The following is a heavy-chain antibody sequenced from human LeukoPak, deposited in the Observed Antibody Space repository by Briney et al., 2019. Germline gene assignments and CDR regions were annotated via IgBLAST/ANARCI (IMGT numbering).Heavy chain of an antibody. D-gene: IGHD4-23*01. CDR1: GFTFSSYS. V-gene: IGHV3-21*01. Sequence: GGSLRLSCAASGFTFSSYSMNWVRQAPGKGLEWVSSISSSSSYIYYADSVKGRFTISRDNAKNSLYLQMNSLGAEDTAVYYCASAVVMRADYWDQGTLVTVSS. CDR3: ASAVVMRADY. J-gene: IGHJ4*02. CDR2: ISSSSSYI.